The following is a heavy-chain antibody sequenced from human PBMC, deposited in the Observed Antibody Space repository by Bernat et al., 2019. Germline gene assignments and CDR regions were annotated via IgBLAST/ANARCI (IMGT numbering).Heavy chain of an antibody. Sequence: QVQLVESGGGVVQPGRSLRLSCAASGFTFSSYGMHWVRQAPGKGLEWVAVIWYDGSNKYYADSVKGRFTISRDNSKNTLYLQMNSLRAEDTAVYYCARELYLGPPYDSSGYEGGGYFDYWGQGTLVTVSS. D-gene: IGHD3-22*01. J-gene: IGHJ4*02. CDR3: ARELYLGPPYDSSGYEGGGYFDY. V-gene: IGHV3-33*01. CDR1: GFTFSSYG. CDR2: IWYDGSNK.